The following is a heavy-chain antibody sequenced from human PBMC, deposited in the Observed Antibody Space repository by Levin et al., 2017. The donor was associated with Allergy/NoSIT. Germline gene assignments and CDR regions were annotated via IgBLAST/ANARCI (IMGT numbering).Heavy chain of an antibody. Sequence: GEYLKISCAASGFTFSSYEMNWVRQAPGKGLEWVSYISSSGSTIYYADSVKGRFTISRDNAKNSLYLQMNSLRAEDTAVYYCARQLGNFWSGYNYFDYWGQGTLVTVSS. CDR2: ISSSGSTI. J-gene: IGHJ4*02. CDR1: GFTFSSYE. CDR3: ARQLGNFWSGYNYFDY. D-gene: IGHD3-3*01. V-gene: IGHV3-48*03.